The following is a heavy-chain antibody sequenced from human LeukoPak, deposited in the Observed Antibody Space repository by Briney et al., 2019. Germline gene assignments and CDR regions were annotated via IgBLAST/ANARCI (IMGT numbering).Heavy chain of an antibody. J-gene: IGHJ6*03. CDR1: GGSISSGGYY. D-gene: IGHD2-2*01. CDR3: ARGALKVPAAIYYYYMDV. Sequence: PSETLSLTCTVSGGSISSGGYYWSWIRQPPGKGLEWIGYIYHSGSTYYNPSLKSRVTISVDTSKNQFSLKLSSVTAADTAVYYCARGALKVPAAIYYYYMDVWGKGTTVTVSS. V-gene: IGHV4-30-2*05. CDR2: IYHSGST.